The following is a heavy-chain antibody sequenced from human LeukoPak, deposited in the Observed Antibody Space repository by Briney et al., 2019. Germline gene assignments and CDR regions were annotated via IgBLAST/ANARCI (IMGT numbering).Heavy chain of an antibody. CDR3: AKASQLRYFDWLADY. CDR2: IYTSGST. J-gene: IGHJ4*02. V-gene: IGHV4-61*02. D-gene: IGHD3-9*01. Sequence: SETLSLTCTVSGGSISSGSYYWSWIRQPAGKGLEWIGRIYTSGSTNYNPSLKSRVTISVDTSKNQFSLKLSSVTAADTAVYYCAKASQLRYFDWLADYWGQGTLVTVSS. CDR1: GGSISSGSYY.